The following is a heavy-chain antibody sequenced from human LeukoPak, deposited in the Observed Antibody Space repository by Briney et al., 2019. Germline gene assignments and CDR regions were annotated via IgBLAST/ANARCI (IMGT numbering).Heavy chain of an antibody. J-gene: IGHJ4*02. Sequence: ASVKVSCKASGYTFTGYYMNWVRQAPGQGLEWMGWINPNNGGANYAQKFQGRVTMTRDTSISTTYMELSRLRSDDTAVYYCASVGEAGSTDYWGQGTLVTVSS. CDR3: ASVGEAGSTDY. CDR2: INPNNGGA. V-gene: IGHV1-2*02. D-gene: IGHD1-7*01. CDR1: GYTFTGYY.